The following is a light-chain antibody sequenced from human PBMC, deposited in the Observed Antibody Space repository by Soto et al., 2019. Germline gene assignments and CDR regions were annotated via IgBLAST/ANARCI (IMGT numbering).Light chain of an antibody. J-gene: IGKJ1*01. CDR3: QQYGNSPRT. CDR2: GAS. CDR1: QTINRSF. Sequence: ELVLTQSPGTLSLSPGERVSLSCRASQTINRSFLAWYQQKLGQAPRLLIYGASSRATGVPDRFSGSGSGTDFTLTISRLEPGDFAVYYCQQYGNSPRTFGQGTKVDIK. V-gene: IGKV3-20*01.